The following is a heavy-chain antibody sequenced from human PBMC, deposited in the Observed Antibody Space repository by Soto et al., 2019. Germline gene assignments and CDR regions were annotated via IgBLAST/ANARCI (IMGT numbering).Heavy chain of an antibody. CDR1: GYTFTSYA. Sequence: ASVKVSCKASGYTFTSYAMHWLRQAPGQRLEWMGWINAGNGNTKYSQKFQGRVTITRDTSASTAYMELSSLRSEDTAVYYCARGPGFVSYPNLDYWGQGTLVTVSS. D-gene: IGHD1-26*01. V-gene: IGHV1-3*01. J-gene: IGHJ4*02. CDR2: INAGNGNT. CDR3: ARGPGFVSYPNLDY.